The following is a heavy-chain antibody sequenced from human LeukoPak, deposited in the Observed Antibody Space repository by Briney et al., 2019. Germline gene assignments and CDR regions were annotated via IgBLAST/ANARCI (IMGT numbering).Heavy chain of an antibody. Sequence: SETLSLTCTVSGYSISSGYYWGWIRQPPGKGLEWIASISGSISYSDTYYNPSLKSRVTISVDSSKNQFSLKLSSVTAADTAVYYCARHRDYDPFITMVRGVDAFDIWGQGTMVTVSS. D-gene: IGHD3-10*01. CDR3: ARHRDYDPFITMVRGVDAFDI. V-gene: IGHV4-38-2*02. CDR1: GYSISSGYY. J-gene: IGHJ3*02. CDR2: ISGSISYSDT.